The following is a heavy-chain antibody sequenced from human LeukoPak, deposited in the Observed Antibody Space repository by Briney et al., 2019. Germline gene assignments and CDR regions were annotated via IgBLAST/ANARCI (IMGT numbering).Heavy chain of an antibody. D-gene: IGHD6-13*01. V-gene: IGHV3-7*04. CDR3: AKDWGYGEAGIDF. J-gene: IGHJ4*02. CDR1: GFTFSAYW. CDR2: IKGDGSDK. Sequence: GGSLRLSCAASGFTFSAYWMSWVRQAPGKGLEWVAIIKGDGSDKAYVDSVKGRFSISRDNAENSLYLQMGSLRAEDTAVYYCAKDWGYGEAGIDFWGQGTLVTVSS.